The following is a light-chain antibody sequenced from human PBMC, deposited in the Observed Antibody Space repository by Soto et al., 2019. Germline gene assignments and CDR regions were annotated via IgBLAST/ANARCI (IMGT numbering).Light chain of an antibody. CDR2: GAS. J-gene: IGKJ1*01. CDR1: QSVSNN. V-gene: IGKV3-15*01. CDR3: QQYNNWWT. Sequence: EIVMTQSPATLSVSPGERATLSCRASQSVSNNLAWYQKKPGQAPRLLIYGASTRAPGIPARFSGSGSGTEFTLPISSLQSEDFAVYYCQQYNNWWTFGQGTKVEIK.